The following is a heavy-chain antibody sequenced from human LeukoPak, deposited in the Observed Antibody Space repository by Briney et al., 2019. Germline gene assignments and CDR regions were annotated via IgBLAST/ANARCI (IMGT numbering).Heavy chain of an antibody. J-gene: IGHJ5*02. D-gene: IGHD5-18*01. CDR1: GGSFSGYY. CDR2: INHGGIT. CDR3: ARGIRGYSYGNWFDP. V-gene: IGHV4-34*01. Sequence: PSETLSLTCAVEGGSFSGYYWSWIRQPPGKGLEWIGEINHGGITTYNPSLRSRVSISIDTSKMQFSLKLRAVTAADRAVYYCARGIRGYSYGNWFDPWGQGTLVTVSS.